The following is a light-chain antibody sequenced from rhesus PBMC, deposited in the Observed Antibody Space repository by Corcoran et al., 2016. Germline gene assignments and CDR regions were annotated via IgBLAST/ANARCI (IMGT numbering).Light chain of an antibody. V-gene: IGKV1-22*01. CDR1: QGISSW. J-gene: IGKJ3*01. CDR2: KAS. CDR3: QQYSSRPPIT. Sequence: DIQMTQSPSSLSASVGDTVTITCRASQGISSWLAWYQQKPGKAPKLLIYKASSLQSGVPSRFRGSGSGTDFTLTISSLQSEDVATYYCQQYSSRPPITFGPGTKLDIK.